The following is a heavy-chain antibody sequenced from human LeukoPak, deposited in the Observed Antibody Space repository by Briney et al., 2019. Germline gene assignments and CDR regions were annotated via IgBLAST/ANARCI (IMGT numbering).Heavy chain of an antibody. D-gene: IGHD6-19*01. CDR2: MNPNSGNT. V-gene: IGHV1-8*01. CDR3: ARGEPWLGISDY. CDR1: GYTFTSYD. Sequence: ASVKVSCKASGYTFTSYDINWVRQAPGQGLEWMGWMNPNSGNTGYAQKFQGRVTMTRNTSISTAYMELSSLRSEDTAVYYCARGEPWLGISDYWGQGTLVTVSS. J-gene: IGHJ4*02.